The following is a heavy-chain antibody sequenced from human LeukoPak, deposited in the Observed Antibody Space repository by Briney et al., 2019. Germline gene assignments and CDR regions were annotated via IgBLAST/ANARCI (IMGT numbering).Heavy chain of an antibody. Sequence: GESLKISCKGSGYSFTSYWIGWVRQMPGKGLEWMGIIYPGDSDTRYSLSFQGQVTISADKSISTAYLQWSSLKASDTAMYYCARQNGNRWLVPYYYYYMDVWGKGTTVTVSS. CDR1: GYSFTSYW. CDR3: ARQNGNRWLVPYYYYYMDV. D-gene: IGHD6-19*01. J-gene: IGHJ6*03. CDR2: IYPGDSDT. V-gene: IGHV5-51*01.